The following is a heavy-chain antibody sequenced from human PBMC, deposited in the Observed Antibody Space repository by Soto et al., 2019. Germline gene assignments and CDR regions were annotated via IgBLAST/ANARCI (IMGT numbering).Heavy chain of an antibody. CDR2: IIPILGIA. V-gene: IGHV1-69*02. CDR3: ARGGNWNDAFDY. J-gene: IGHJ4*02. CDR1: GGTFSSYT. Sequence: QVQLVQSGAEVQKPGSSVKVSCKASGGTFSSYTISWVRQAPGQGLEWMGRIIPILGIANYAQKFQGRVTITADKSTSTAYMELSSLRSEDTAVYYCARGGNWNDAFDYWGQGTLVTVSS. D-gene: IGHD1-1*01.